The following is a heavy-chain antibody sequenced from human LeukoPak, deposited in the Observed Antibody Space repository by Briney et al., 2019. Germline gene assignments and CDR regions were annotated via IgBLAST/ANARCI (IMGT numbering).Heavy chain of an antibody. J-gene: IGHJ6*02. D-gene: IGHD3-10*01. V-gene: IGHV4-34*01. CDR1: GGSFSGYY. Sequence: SETLSLTCAVYGGSFSGYYWSWISQPPGKGLEWIGKMNHSGSTNYNPSLKSRVTISVDTSKNQFSLKLSSVTAADTAVYYCARGRDVLLWFGEFDYYGMDVWGQGTTVTVSS. CDR2: MNHSGST. CDR3: ARGRDVLLWFGEFDYYGMDV.